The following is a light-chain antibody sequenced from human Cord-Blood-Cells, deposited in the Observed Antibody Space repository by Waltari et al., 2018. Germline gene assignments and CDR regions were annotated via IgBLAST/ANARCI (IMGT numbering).Light chain of an antibody. CDR3: XQYNXWPLWT. J-gene: IGKJ1*01. Sequence: EIVMTQSPATLSVSPXERATLSCRASQSVSSNLAWYQQKPGQAPRLLICGPSTMATGIPARXGGSGSGTEFTLXIXSLQSEDFAVYYCXQYNXWPLWTFXQGTKVEXK. CDR1: QSVSSN. V-gene: IGKV3-15*01. CDR2: GPS.